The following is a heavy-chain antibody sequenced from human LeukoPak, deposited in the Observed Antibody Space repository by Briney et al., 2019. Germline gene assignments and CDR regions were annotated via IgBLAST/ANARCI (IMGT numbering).Heavy chain of an antibody. CDR1: GFTFSSYA. CDR3: AKHVVVRAFDL. V-gene: IGHV3-23*01. D-gene: IGHD2-15*01. Sequence: GGSLRLSCAASGFTFSSYAMSWVRQAPGKGLEWVSAISGGSDSTYYADSVKGRFTISRDNSKSTLYLQMNSLRAEDTAVYYCAKHVVVRAFDLWGQGTVVTVSS. CDR2: ISGGSDST. J-gene: IGHJ3*01.